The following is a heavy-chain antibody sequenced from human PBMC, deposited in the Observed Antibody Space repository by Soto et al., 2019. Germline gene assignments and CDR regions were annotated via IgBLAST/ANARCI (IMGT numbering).Heavy chain of an antibody. J-gene: IGHJ4*02. D-gene: IGHD5-12*01. V-gene: IGHV3-23*01. Sequence: EVQLLESGGGLVQPGGSLRLSCAASGFTFSSYAMSWVRQAPGKGLEWVSAISGSGGSTYYADSVKGRFTISRDNSKNTLYLQMNSLRAEDTAVYYCAKTLESVWDIVATGGLDYWGQGTLVTVSS. CDR2: ISGSGGST. CDR1: GFTFSSYA. CDR3: AKTLESVWDIVATGGLDY.